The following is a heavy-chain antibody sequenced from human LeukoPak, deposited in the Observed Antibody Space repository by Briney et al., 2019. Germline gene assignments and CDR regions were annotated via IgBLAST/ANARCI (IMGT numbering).Heavy chain of an antibody. V-gene: IGHV4-31*02. D-gene: IGHD3-22*01. Sequence: SWVRQHPGKGLEWIGYIYYSGSTYYNPSLKSRVTISVDTSKNQFSLKLSSVTAADTAVYYCATTYYYDSSGYVDAFDIWGQGTMVTVSS. CDR2: IYYSGST. J-gene: IGHJ3*02. CDR3: ATTYYYDSSGYVDAFDI.